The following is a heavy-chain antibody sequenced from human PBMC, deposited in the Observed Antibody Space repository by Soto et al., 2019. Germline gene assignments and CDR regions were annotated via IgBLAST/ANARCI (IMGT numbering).Heavy chain of an antibody. Sequence: GASVKATCKASGYTFTSYDIYWVRQANGQGLEWMGWMNPNSGNTGYAQKFQGRVTMTRNTSISTAYMELSSLRSEDTAVYYCAREYYDYIWGSYRPYNWFDPCGQGTLVTVSS. CDR3: AREYYDYIWGSYRPYNWFDP. CDR1: GYTFTSYD. D-gene: IGHD3-16*02. V-gene: IGHV1-8*01. J-gene: IGHJ5*02. CDR2: MNPNSGNT.